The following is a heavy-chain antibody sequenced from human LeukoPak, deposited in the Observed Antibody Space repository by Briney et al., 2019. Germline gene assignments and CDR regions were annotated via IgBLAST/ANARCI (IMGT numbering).Heavy chain of an antibody. D-gene: IGHD6-19*01. CDR2: IYYSGST. J-gene: IGHJ4*02. CDR3: ARAVLGAVASQYYFDY. V-gene: IGHV4-39*07. CDR1: GGSISSSSYY. Sequence: SETLSLTCTVSGGSISSSSYYWGWIRQPPGKGLEWIGSIYYSGSTYYNPSLKSRVTISVDTSKNQFSLKLSSVTAADTAVYYCARAVLGAVASQYYFDYWGQGTLVTVSS.